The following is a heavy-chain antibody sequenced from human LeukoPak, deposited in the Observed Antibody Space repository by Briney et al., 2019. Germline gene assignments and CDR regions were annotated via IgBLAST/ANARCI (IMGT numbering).Heavy chain of an antibody. CDR1: GGSISSYY. D-gene: IGHD2-2*01. CDR3: ARVVVPAAGYYYYYMDV. CDR2: IYYSGST. V-gene: IGHV4-59*01. Sequence: SETLSLTCTVSGGSISSYYWSWIRQPPGKGLEWIGYIYYSGSTNYNPSLKSRVTISVDTSKNQFSLKLSSVTAADTAVYYCARVVVPAAGYYYYYMDVWGKGTTVTVSS. J-gene: IGHJ6*03.